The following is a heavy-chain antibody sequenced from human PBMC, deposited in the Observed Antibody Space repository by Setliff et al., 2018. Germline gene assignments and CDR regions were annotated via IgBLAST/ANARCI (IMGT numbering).Heavy chain of an antibody. CDR2: IYIGGSA. V-gene: IGHV4-4*07. Sequence: SETLSLTCTVSGGSISSYYWSWIRQPAGKGLGWIGHIYIGGSANYNPSLKSRVTMSIDTSKNQFSLKLNSVTAADMAVYYCAREQWLDPPGYYYMGVWAKGTTVTVSS. CDR1: GGSISSYY. CDR3: AREQWLDPPGYYYMGV. J-gene: IGHJ6*03. D-gene: IGHD6-19*01.